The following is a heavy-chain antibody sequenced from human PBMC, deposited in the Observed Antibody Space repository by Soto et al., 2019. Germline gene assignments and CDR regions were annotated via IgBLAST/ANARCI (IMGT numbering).Heavy chain of an antibody. CDR1: GGSISSGGYY. D-gene: IGHD6-13*01. CDR2: IYYSGST. Sequence: SETLSLTCTVSGGSISSGGYYWSWIRQHPGKGLEWIGSIYYSGSTYYNPSLKSRVTISVDTSKNQFSLKLSSVTAADTAVYYCAREGIAAAGGLDYWGQGTLVTVSS. J-gene: IGHJ4*02. CDR3: AREGIAAAGGLDY. V-gene: IGHV4-31*03.